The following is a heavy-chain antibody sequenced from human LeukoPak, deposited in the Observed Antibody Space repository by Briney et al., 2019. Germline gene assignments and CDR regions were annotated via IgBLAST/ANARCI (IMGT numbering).Heavy chain of an antibody. CDR3: ARVRLLYYYDSSGYYGY. V-gene: IGHV1-8*01. CDR2: MNPNSGNT. J-gene: IGHJ4*02. D-gene: IGHD3-22*01. Sequence: ASVKVSCKASGYTFTSYDINWVRQATGQGLEWMGWMNPNSGNTGYAQKFQGRVTTTRNTSISTAYMELSSLRSEDTAVYYCARVRLLYYYDSSGYYGYWGQGTLVTVSS. CDR1: GYTFTSYD.